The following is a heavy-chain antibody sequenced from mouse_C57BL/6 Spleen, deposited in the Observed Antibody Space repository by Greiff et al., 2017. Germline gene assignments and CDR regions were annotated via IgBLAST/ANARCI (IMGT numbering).Heavy chain of an antibody. CDR1: GFSLTSYG. CDR2: IWSDGST. Sequence: QVQLKQSGPGLVAPSQSLSITCTVSGFSLTSYGVHWVRQPPGKGLEWLVVIWSDGSTTYNSALKSRLSISKDNSKSQVFLKMNSLQTDDTAMYYCARHGIYYGSSHWYFDVWGTGTTVTVSS. V-gene: IGHV2-6-1*01. J-gene: IGHJ1*03. CDR3: ARHGIYYGSSHWYFDV. D-gene: IGHD1-1*01.